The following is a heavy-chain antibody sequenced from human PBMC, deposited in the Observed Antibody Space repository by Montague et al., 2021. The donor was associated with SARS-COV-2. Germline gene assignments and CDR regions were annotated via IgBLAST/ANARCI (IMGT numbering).Heavy chain of an antibody. CDR1: GGSISSYS. J-gene: IGHJ4*02. V-gene: IGHV4-34*01. D-gene: IGHD2-15*01. Sequence: SETLSLTCTVSGGSISSYSWSWIRQPPGKGLEWIGEINQSGSTNYKSSLKSRVTMSVDTSKNQFSLRLSSVTAADTAMYYCARGRIARGINVVCSSAATSPLDYWGQGTLVTVSS. CDR2: INQSGST. CDR3: ARGRIARGINVVCSSAATSPLDY.